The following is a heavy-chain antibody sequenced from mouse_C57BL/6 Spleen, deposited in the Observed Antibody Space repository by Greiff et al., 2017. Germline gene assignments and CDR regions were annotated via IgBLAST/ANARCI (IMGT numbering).Heavy chain of an antibody. CDR2: IDPETGGT. CDR1: GYTFTGYE. CDR3: TRKLPYAMDY. V-gene: IGHV1-15*01. J-gene: IGHJ4*01. Sequence: VQLQQSGAELVRPGASVTLSCKASGYTFTGYEMHWVQQTPVHGLEWIGAIDPETGGTAYDQKFKGKAILTADKSSSTAYMELRSLTSEDSAVYYCTRKLPYAMDYWGQGTSVTVSS. D-gene: IGHD1-1*01.